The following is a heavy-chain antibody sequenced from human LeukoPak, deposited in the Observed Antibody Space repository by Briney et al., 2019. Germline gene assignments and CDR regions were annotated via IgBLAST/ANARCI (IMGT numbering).Heavy chain of an antibody. D-gene: IGHD6-13*01. CDR3: ARAGRRAAAGPGFLRRIDY. CDR1: GFTFSSYA. CDR2: ISGSGGST. V-gene: IGHV3-23*01. J-gene: IGHJ4*02. Sequence: GGSLRLSCAASGFTFSSYAMNWVRQAPRKGLEWVSTISGSGGSTYYADSVKGRFTISRDNSKNTLYLQMNSLRAEDTAVYYCARAGRRAAAGPGFLRRIDYWGQGTLVTVSS.